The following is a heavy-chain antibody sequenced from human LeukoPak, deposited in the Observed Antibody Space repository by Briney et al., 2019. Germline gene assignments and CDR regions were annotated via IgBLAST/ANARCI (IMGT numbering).Heavy chain of an antibody. CDR1: GGSISSSSYY. Sequence: SETLSLTCTVSGGSISSSSYYWGWIRQPPGKGLEWIGSIYYSGSTYYNPSLKSRVTISVDTSKNQFSLKLSSVTAADTAVYYCARDRTGDTFSINWFDPWGQGTLVTVSS. CDR3: ARDRTGDTFSINWFDP. J-gene: IGHJ5*02. CDR2: IYYSGST. V-gene: IGHV4-39*02. D-gene: IGHD1-26*01.